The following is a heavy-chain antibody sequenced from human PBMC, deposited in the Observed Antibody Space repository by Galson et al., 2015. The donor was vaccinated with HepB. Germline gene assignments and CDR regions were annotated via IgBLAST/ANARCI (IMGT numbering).Heavy chain of an antibody. CDR3: AKMMAGRVVAGTFDF. J-gene: IGHJ4*02. D-gene: IGHD2-15*01. CDR2: ISYDGNNK. V-gene: IGHV3-30*18. CDR1: GFTFSYYA. Sequence: SLRLSCAASGFTFSYYAMHWVRQAPGKGLEWVAIISYDGNNKYYADSVKGRFTISRDNSKNTLYLQMNDLRAEDTALYYCAKMMAGRVVAGTFDFWGQGTLVTVSS.